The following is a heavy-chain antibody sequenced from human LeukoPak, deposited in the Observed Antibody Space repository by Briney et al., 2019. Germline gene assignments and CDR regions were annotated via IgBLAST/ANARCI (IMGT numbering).Heavy chain of an antibody. V-gene: IGHV3-53*01. CDR2: IYNGGST. J-gene: IGHJ4*02. D-gene: IGHD4-17*01. CDR1: GFTVSSNY. Sequence: PGGSLRLSCAASGFTVSSNYMSWVRQAPGKGLEWVSVIYNGGSTYYADYVKGRFTISRDNSKNTLYLQMNSLRAEDTAVYYCARDGRYGDHEGEDYWGQGTLVTVSS. CDR3: ARDGRYGDHEGEDY.